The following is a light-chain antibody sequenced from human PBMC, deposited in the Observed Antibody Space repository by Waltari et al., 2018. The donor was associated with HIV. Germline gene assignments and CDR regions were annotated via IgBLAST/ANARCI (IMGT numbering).Light chain of an antibody. CDR1: SSDVGGSNY. J-gene: IGLJ2*01. CDR3: NSYAGSNNVV. Sequence: QSALTQPPSASGSPGQSVTISSTGTSSDVGGSNYVSWYQQHPGKAPKLMIYEVSKRPSGVPDRFSGSKSGNTASLTVSGLQAEDEADYYCNSYAGSNNVVFGGGTKVTVL. V-gene: IGLV2-8*01. CDR2: EVS.